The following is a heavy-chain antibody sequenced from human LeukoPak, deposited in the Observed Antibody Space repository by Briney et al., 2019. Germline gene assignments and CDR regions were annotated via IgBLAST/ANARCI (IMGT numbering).Heavy chain of an antibody. CDR1: GFTVSNHY. CDR3: ARALVVVAALGKNYYYYGMDV. V-gene: IGHV3-53*01. D-gene: IGHD2-15*01. J-gene: IGHJ6*02. CDR2: IFSGAST. Sequence: PGGSLRLSCAASGFTVSNHYMSWVRQAPGKGLEWVSVIFSGASTYYSDSVQGRLIISRDISKNTMYLQMNSLTADDTAVYYCARALVVVAALGKNYYYYGMDVWGQGTTVTVSS.